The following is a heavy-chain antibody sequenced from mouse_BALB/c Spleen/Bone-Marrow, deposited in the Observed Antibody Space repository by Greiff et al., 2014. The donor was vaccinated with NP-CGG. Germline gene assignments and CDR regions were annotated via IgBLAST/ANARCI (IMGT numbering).Heavy chain of an antibody. Sequence: EVQLVESGGGLVQPGGSLKLSCATSGFTFSDYYMYWVRQTPEKRLEWVAYISNGGGSTYYPDTVKGRFNISRDNAKNTLYLQMSRLKSEDTAMYYCARPTIYYDYDGYAMDYWGQGTSVTVSS. CDR1: GFTFSDYY. J-gene: IGHJ4*01. D-gene: IGHD2-4*01. V-gene: IGHV5-12*02. CDR2: ISNGGGST. CDR3: ARPTIYYDYDGYAMDY.